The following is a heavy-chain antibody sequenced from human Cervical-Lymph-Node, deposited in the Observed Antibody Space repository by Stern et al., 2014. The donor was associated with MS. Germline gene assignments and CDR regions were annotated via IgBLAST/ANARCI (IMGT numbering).Heavy chain of an antibody. J-gene: IGHJ6*02. CDR3: AKDCAMIDVLTTNRRRYGLDV. CDR1: GFTFRSYA. V-gene: IGHV3-30*18. D-gene: IGHD3-22*01. Sequence: VQLVESGGGVVQPGRSLRLSCAASGFTFRSYAMHWVRQAPGKGLEWVSVVSYDGTFKYYADSVKGRFSISRDNIKNTLYLQMNSLRTEDTALYYCAKDCAMIDVLTTNRRRYGLDVWGPGTTVTVSS. CDR2: VSYDGTFK.